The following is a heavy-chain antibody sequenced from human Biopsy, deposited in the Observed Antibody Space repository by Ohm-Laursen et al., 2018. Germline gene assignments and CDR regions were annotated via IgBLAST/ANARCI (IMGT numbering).Heavy chain of an antibody. J-gene: IGHJ4*01. Sequence: SLRLSCAASGFKFDEFAMHWVRQTPGKGLEWVSAINWNSDRVDYADSVEGRFTISRDNAESSLYLEMNSLRSEDTAFYYCTKRRTAVRPFDSWGHGTLVTVSS. CDR1: GFKFDEFA. D-gene: IGHD6-25*01. CDR3: TKRRTAVRPFDS. CDR2: INWNSDRV. V-gene: IGHV3-9*01.